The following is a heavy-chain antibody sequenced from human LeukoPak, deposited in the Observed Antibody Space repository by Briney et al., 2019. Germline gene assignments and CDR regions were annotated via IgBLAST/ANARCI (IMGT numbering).Heavy chain of an antibody. V-gene: IGHV3-23*01. D-gene: IGHD3-10*01. CDR1: GFTFSSYA. CDR3: AKNPLLWFGPPSEYYFDY. CDR2: ISGSGGST. J-gene: IGHJ4*02. Sequence: PGGSLRLSCAASGFTFSSYAMSWVRQAPGKGLEWVSAISGSGGSTYYADSVKGRFTISRDNSKNTLYLQMNSLRAEDTAVYCCAKNPLLWFGPPSEYYFDYWGQGTLVTVSS.